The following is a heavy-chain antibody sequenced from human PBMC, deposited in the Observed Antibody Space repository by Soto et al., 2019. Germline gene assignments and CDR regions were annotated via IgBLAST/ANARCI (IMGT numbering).Heavy chain of an antibody. CDR3: TRLISAAQDY. Sequence: VLLVESGGGLVQPGGSLKLSCAASGFVLKDSSIHWVRQASGTGLEVVGRIRDRAYSYATAYAASVKGRFTISRDESSNTAYLQMNSLKTEDTAIYDCTRLISAAQDYWGQGTLVTVAA. J-gene: IGHJ4*02. CDR2: IRDRAYSYAT. V-gene: IGHV3-73*01. CDR1: GFVLKDSS. D-gene: IGHD3-10*01.